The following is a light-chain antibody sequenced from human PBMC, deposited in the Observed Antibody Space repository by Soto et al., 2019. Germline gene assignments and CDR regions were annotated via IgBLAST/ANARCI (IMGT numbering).Light chain of an antibody. CDR3: QQYSTYSRT. CDR2: KAS. J-gene: IGKJ1*01. V-gene: IGKV1-5*03. CDR1: QSISVW. Sequence: DIQMTQSPSTLSASVGDRVTITCRASQSISVWLAWYQHKPGKAPKLLIYKASSLESGVPLRFSGSGSGTEFTLTISSLQRDDFATYYCQQYSTYSRTFGQGTKVDIK.